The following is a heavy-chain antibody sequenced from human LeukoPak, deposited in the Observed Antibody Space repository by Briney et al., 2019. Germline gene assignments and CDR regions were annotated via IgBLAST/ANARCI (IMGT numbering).Heavy chain of an antibody. CDR2: IYTSGST. CDR1: GGSISSYY. J-gene: IGHJ6*02. V-gene: IGHV4-4*07. CDR3: AREIGDSSGYYFYYYYYGMDV. Sequence: SETLSLTCTVSGGSISSYYWSWIQQPAGKGLEWIGRIYTSGSTNYNPSLKSRVTMSVDTSKNQFSLKLSSVTAADTAVYYCAREIGDSSGYYFYYYYYGMDVWGQGTTVTVSS. D-gene: IGHD3-22*01.